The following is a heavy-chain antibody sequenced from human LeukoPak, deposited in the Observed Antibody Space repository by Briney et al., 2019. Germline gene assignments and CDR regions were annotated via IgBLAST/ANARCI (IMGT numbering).Heavy chain of an antibody. D-gene: IGHD6-13*01. CDR1: GGTFSSYA. CDR3: ARGGAAAGTYYYYYGMDV. V-gene: IGHV1-69*13. J-gene: IGHJ6*04. CDR2: LIPIFGTA. Sequence: GASVKVSCKASGGTFSSYAISWVRQAPGQGLEWMGGLIPIFGTANYAQKFQGRVTITADESTSSAYMELSSLRSEDTAVYYCARGGAAAGTYYYYYGMDVWGKGTTVTVSS.